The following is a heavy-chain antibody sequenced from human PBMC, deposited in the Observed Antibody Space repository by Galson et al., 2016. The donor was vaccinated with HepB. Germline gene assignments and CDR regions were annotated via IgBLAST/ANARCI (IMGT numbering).Heavy chain of an antibody. V-gene: IGHV3-43D*03. Sequence: SLRLSCAGSGFIFEDYVLHWVRQPPGKGLEWVSLISWDGSITFYADSVKGRFTISRDNSKNSLHLQMDSLRPEDAAFYYCAKASGGDYFFQYWGQGSRVTVSS. CDR1: GFIFEDYV. CDR3: AKASGGDYFFQY. CDR2: ISWDGSIT. J-gene: IGHJ4*02. D-gene: IGHD1-26*01.